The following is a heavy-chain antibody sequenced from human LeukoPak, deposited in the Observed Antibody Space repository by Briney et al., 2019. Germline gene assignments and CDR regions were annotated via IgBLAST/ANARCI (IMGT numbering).Heavy chain of an antibody. CDR2: ISGSGGNT. J-gene: IGHJ4*02. CDR3: AKDPFNVRWSYFDY. Sequence: PGGSLRLSCAASGFTLSSYAMSWVRQAPGKGLEWVSAISGSGGNTYYADSVKGRFTISRDKSKSTLFLQMNSLRAEDTAVYYCAKDPFNVRWSYFDYWGQGSLVTVSS. CDR1: GFTLSSYA. D-gene: IGHD3-10*02. V-gene: IGHV3-23*01.